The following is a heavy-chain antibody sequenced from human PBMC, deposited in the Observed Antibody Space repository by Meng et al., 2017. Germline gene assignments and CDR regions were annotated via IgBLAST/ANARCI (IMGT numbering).Heavy chain of an antibody. CDR2: IYWDDDK. CDR1: GFSLSTSGVG. D-gene: IGHD3-22*01. Sequence: SGPTLVKPTQTLTLTCTFSGFSLSTSGVGVGWIRQPPGKALEWLALIYWDDDKRYSPYLKSRLTITKDTSKNQVVLTMTNMDPVDTATYYCAHSPLNYYDSSGYYYVFFDYWGQGTLVTVSS. V-gene: IGHV2-5*02. J-gene: IGHJ4*02. CDR3: AHSPLNYYDSSGYYYVFFDY.